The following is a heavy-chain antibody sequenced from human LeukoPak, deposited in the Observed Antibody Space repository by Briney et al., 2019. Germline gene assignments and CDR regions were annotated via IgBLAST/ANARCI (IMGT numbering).Heavy chain of an antibody. D-gene: IGHD1-1*01. CDR3: ARGNSGGAFGDFYYFMDV. CDR1: GGSISTYY. V-gene: IGHV4-59*12. CDR2: VNHRGSA. Sequence: PSETLSLTCTVSGGSISTYYWSWIRQSPGKGLEWIGEVNHRGSAHYNPSLKSRVTISLDTSKNQLSLTMNFVTAADTSMYFCARGNSGGAFGDFYYFMDVWGKGTTVSVSS. J-gene: IGHJ6*03.